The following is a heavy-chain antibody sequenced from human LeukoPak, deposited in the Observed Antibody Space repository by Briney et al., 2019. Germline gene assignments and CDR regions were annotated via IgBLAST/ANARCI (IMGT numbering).Heavy chain of an antibody. J-gene: IGHJ4*02. V-gene: IGHV3-23*01. CDR2: ISGSGGST. CDR3: AKVHREARRTTVFDY. CDR1: GFTFSSYS. D-gene: IGHD4-17*01. Sequence: PGGSLRLSCAASGFTFSSYSMNWVRQAPGKGLEWVSAISGSGGSTYYADPVKGRFTISRDNSKNTLYLQMNSLRAEDTAVYYCAKVHREARRTTVFDYWGQGTLVTVSS.